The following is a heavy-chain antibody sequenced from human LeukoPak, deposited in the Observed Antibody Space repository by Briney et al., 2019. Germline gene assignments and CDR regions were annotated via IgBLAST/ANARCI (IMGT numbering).Heavy chain of an antibody. V-gene: IGHV4-39*01. CDR2: ISYSGST. D-gene: IGHD6-13*01. CDR1: GGSISNSYQ. J-gene: IGHJ6*03. Sequence: SETLSLTCAIAGGSISNSYQWGWIRQPPGKGLEWIGSISYSGSTNYNPSLKSRVTMSVDTSKNQSSLKLNSVTAADTAVYFCANGQQDPDYYMDVWGKGSTVTVSS. CDR3: ANGQQDPDYYMDV.